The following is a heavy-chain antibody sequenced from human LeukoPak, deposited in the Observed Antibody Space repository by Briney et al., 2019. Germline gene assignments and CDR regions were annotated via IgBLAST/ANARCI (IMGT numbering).Heavy chain of an antibody. CDR3: ARHFTILVFDY. Sequence: PSETLSLTCTVSGGSISSSSYDWGWIRQPPGKVLEWIGSIYYSGSTYYNPSLKSRVTISVDTSKNQFSLKLSSVTAADTAVYYCARHFTILVFDYWGQGTLVTVSS. CDR2: IYYSGST. D-gene: IGHD3-9*01. CDR1: GGSISSSSYD. J-gene: IGHJ4*02. V-gene: IGHV4-39*01.